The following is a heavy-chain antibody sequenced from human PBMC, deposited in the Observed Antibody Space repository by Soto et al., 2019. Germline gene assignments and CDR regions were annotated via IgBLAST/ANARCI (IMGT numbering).Heavy chain of an antibody. Sequence: SETLSLTSTVSGGSMSSNYWSWIRQSPAKGLEWIGFVYYGGTNYNPSFESRVTMSVDTPKKQFSLELSDVTAADTAVYYCVSYRGAFYFDHWGQGTLVTVSS. D-gene: IGHD1-26*01. CDR3: VSYRGAFYFDH. CDR2: VYYGGT. CDR1: GGSMSSNY. J-gene: IGHJ4*02. V-gene: IGHV4-59*01.